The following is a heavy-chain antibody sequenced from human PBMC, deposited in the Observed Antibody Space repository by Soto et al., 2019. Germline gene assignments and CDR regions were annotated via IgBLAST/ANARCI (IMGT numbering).Heavy chain of an antibody. D-gene: IGHD3-10*01. Sequence: GESLKISCKGSGYSFTSYWIGWVRQMPGKGLEWMGIIYPGDSDTRYSPSFQGPVTITADKSISTAYLQWSSLKASDTAMYYCARLGASEEGWRGPPDYYYYYYMDVWGKGTTVTVSS. CDR3: ARLGASEEGWRGPPDYYYYYYMDV. CDR2: IYPGDSDT. J-gene: IGHJ6*03. V-gene: IGHV5-51*01. CDR1: GYSFTSYW.